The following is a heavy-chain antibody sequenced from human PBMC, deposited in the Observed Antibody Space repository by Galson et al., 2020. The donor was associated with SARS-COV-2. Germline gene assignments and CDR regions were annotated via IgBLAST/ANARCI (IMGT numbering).Heavy chain of an antibody. Sequence: GGSLRLSCAASGFTFSNAWMSWVRQAPGKGLEWVGRIKRKTDGGTTDYAAPVKGRFTISRDDSKNTLYLQMNSLKTEDTAVYYCSTGADCSGGTCYSKGADWSGGTCYSLGSWGQGTLVTVSS. V-gene: IGHV3-15*01. CDR3: STGADCSGGTCYSKGADWSGGTCYSLGS. CDR1: GFTFSNAW. D-gene: IGHD2-15*01. CDR2: IKRKTDGGTT. J-gene: IGHJ5*02.